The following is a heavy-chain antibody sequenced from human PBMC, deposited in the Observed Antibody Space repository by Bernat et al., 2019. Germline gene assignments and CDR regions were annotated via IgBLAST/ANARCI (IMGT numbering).Heavy chain of an antibody. CDR3: ARAMATIGDNYYYYGMDV. J-gene: IGHJ6*02. CDR1: GYTFTGYY. D-gene: IGHD5-24*01. CDR2: INPNSGGT. V-gene: IGHV1-2*04. Sequence: QVQLVQSGAEVKKPGASVKVSCKASGYTFTGYYMHWVRQAPGQGLEWMGWINPNSGGTNYAQKLQGWVTMTRETSISTAYMKLSRLRSDDTAVYYCARAMATIGDNYYYYGMDVWGQGTTVTVSS.